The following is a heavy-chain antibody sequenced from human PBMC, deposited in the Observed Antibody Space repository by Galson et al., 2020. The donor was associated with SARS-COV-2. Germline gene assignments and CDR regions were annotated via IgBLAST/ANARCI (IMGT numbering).Heavy chain of an antibody. CDR2: ISSSSSYI. CDR3: ASNPAAGLYYYYYGMDV. D-gene: IGHD6-13*01. V-gene: IGHV3-21*01. CDR1: GFTFSSYS. Sequence: GESLQISCAASGFTFSSYSMNWVRQAPGKGLEWVSSISSSSSYIYYADSVKGRFTISRDNAKNSLYLQMNSLSAEDTAVYYCASNPAAGLYYYYYGMDVWGQGTTVTVSS. J-gene: IGHJ6*02.